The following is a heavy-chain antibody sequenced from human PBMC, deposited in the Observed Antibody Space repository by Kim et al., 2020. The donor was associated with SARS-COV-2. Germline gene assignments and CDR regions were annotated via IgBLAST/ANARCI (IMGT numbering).Heavy chain of an antibody. Sequence: GGSLRLSCAASGFTFSSYAMSWVRQAPGKGLELVSAISGSGGSTYYADSVKGRFTISRDNSKNTLYLQMNSLRAEDTAVYYCAKSHGSGSYYLAARFYYGMDVWGQGTTVTVSS. V-gene: IGHV3-23*01. CDR3: AKSHGSGSYYLAARFYYGMDV. CDR2: ISGSGGST. CDR1: GFTFSSYA. D-gene: IGHD3-10*01. J-gene: IGHJ6*02.